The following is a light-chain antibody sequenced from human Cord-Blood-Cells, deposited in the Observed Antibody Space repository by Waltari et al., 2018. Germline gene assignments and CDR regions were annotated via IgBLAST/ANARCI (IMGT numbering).Light chain of an antibody. CDR1: QSVLYSSNNKNY. V-gene: IGKV4-1*01. Sequence: DIVMTQSPDSLAVSLGERATINCKSSQSVLYSSNNKNYLAWYQQKPGQPPKLLIYWASTPESGVPDRFSGSGSGTDVTLTISSLQAEDVAVYYCQQYYSTPPTFGQGTKLEIK. CDR3: QQYYSTPPT. CDR2: WAS. J-gene: IGKJ2*01.